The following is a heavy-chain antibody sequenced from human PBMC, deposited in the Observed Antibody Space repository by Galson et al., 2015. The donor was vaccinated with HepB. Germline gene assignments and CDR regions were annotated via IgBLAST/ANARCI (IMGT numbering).Heavy chain of an antibody. V-gene: IGHV3-33*01. J-gene: IGHJ4*02. D-gene: IGHD3-3*01. CDR3: ARTPSYYDHASGATSSYFFDS. CDR2: IWFDGTNK. CDR1: GFIFSDYG. Sequence: SLRLSCAASGFIFSDYGMHWVRQAPGKGLEWVAMIWFDGTNKYYAASVQGRFRISRDNSKNTLYLQMDGLRVDDTAIYYCARTPSYYDHASGATSSYFFDSWGQGTLVTVSS.